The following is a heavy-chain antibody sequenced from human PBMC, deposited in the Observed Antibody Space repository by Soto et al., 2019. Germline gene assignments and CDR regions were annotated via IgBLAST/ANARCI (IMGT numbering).Heavy chain of an antibody. CDR1: GYTFTGYY. V-gene: IGHV1-2*02. Sequence: ASVKVSCKASGYTFTGYYIHWVRQAPGQGPEWMGWINPYSGGTDFAQKFQGRVAMTGDTSINTAYLELGRLSSDDTAVYYCARARSGGYTYGPGLDYWGQGTRVAASS. CDR3: ARARSGGYTYGPGLDY. D-gene: IGHD5-18*01. J-gene: IGHJ4*02. CDR2: INPYSGGT.